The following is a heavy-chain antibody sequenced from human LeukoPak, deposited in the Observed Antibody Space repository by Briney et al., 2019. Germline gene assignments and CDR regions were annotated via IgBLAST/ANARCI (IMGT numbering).Heavy chain of an antibody. CDR3: ARVLGATLYYFDY. J-gene: IGHJ4*02. Sequence: GGSLRLSCAASGFTFSIYSMNWVRQAPGKGLEWVSYISSSSSTIYYADSVEGRFTISRDNAKNSLYLQMNSLRAEDTAVYYCARVLGATLYYFDYWGQGTLVTVSS. V-gene: IGHV3-48*01. CDR2: ISSSSSTI. CDR1: GFTFSIYS. D-gene: IGHD1-26*01.